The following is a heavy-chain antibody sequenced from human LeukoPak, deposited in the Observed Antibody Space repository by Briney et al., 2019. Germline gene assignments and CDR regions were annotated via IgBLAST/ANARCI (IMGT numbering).Heavy chain of an antibody. D-gene: IGHD1-26*01. CDR2: IKSDGSST. V-gene: IGHV3-74*01. Sequence: QPGGSLRLSCAASGFTFSNYWMHWVRQAPGKGLVWVSRIKSDGSSTTYADSVKGRFTISRDNAKNTLYLQMNSLRAEDTAVYYCARVGASTGAFDIWGQGTMVTVSS. CDR3: ARVGASTGAFDI. J-gene: IGHJ3*02. CDR1: GFTFSNYW.